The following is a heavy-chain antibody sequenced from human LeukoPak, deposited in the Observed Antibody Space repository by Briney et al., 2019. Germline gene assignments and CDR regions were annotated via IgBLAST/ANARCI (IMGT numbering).Heavy chain of an antibody. CDR2: IYWNDDK. V-gene: IGHV2-5*01. D-gene: IGHD3-9*01. J-gene: IGHJ5*01. Sequence: SGPTLVNPTQTLTLTCTFSGFSLSTSGVGVGWIRQPPGKALEWLALIYWNDDKHYSPSLSSRLTITKDTSENQVVLTMTNMDPVDTATYYCVEGHYDVLTAYSTPFYSWGQGTLVTVSS. CDR3: VEGHYDVLTAYSTPFYS. CDR1: GFSLSTSGVG.